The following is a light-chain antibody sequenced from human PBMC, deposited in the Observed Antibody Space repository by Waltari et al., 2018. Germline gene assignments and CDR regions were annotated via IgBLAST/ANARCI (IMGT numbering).Light chain of an antibody. V-gene: IGKV3-20*01. CDR1: PSVSSSY. CDR2: GAS. J-gene: IGKJ1*01. CDR3: QQYGSSLPWT. Sequence: EIVLTQSPGPLPLSPGERATLSCRASPSVSSSYLAWYQQKPGQAPRLLIYGASSRATGIPDRFSGSGSGTDFTLTISRLEPEDFAVYYCQQYGSSLPWTFGQGTKVEIK.